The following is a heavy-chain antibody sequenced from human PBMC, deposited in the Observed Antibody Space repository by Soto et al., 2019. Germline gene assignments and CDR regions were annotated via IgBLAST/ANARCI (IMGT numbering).Heavy chain of an antibody. J-gene: IGHJ1*01. Sequence: GGSLRLSCAASGFTVSSNYMSWVRQAPGKGLEWVSVIYSGGSTYYADSVKGRFTIYRYNSKNSLYLQMNSLRAEDTAVYYCARDRVESGYPEYFQHWGQG. CDR3: ARDRVESGYPEYFQH. D-gene: IGHD3-22*01. CDR1: GFTVSSNY. CDR2: IYSGGST. V-gene: IGHV3-53*01.